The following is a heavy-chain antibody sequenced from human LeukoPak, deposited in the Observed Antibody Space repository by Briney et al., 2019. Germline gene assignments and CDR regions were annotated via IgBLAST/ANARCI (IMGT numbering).Heavy chain of an antibody. Sequence: PGGSLRLSCAASGFTFSSYSMNWVRQAPGKGLEWVSSISSSSSYIYYADSVKGRFTISRDNAKNSLYLRMNSLRAEDTAVYYCARDDVGYSSSSLDYWGQGTLVTVSS. D-gene: IGHD6-6*01. CDR3: ARDDVGYSSSSLDY. CDR1: GFTFSSYS. CDR2: ISSSSSYI. V-gene: IGHV3-21*01. J-gene: IGHJ4*02.